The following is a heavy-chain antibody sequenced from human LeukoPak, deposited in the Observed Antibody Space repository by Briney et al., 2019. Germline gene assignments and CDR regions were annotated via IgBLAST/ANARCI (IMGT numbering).Heavy chain of an antibody. D-gene: IGHD6-13*01. J-gene: IGHJ6*02. CDR2: IISILGIA. Sequence: SVKVSCKASGGTFSSYAISWVRQAPGQGLEWMGRIISILGIANYAQKFQGRVTITADKSTSTAYMELSSLRSEDTAVYYCAAPGTDYYYGMDVWGQGTTVAVSS. V-gene: IGHV1-69*04. CDR1: GGTFSSYA. CDR3: AAPGTDYYYGMDV.